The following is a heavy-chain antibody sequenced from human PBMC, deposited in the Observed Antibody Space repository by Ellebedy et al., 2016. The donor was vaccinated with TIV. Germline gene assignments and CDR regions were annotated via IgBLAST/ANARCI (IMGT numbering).Heavy chain of an antibody. V-gene: IGHV3-15*05. CDR1: GFTFSNAW. CDR2: IKSKTDGGTT. J-gene: IGHJ4*02. Sequence: PGGSLRLSCAASGFTFSNAWMSWVRQAPGKGLEWVGRIKSKTDGGTTDYAAPVKGRFTISRDDSKNTLYLQMNSLRAEDTALYYCARDRVDGRWRDYWGQGTLVTVSS. CDR3: ARDRVDGRWRDY. D-gene: IGHD5-24*01.